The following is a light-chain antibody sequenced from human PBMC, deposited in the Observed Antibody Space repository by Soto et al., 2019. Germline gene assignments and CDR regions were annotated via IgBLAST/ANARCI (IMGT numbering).Light chain of an antibody. Sequence: IALTQCPGTLSLSPGERATLSWGASQTVNSDYLAWFQQRPCQAPRLVIFATSRRATDIPDRFSVSGSGTDFTLAIRRLETEDFAVYDCHQFGYSPRTFCQGPKVDIK. CDR3: HQFGYSPRT. J-gene: IGKJ1*01. CDR1: QTVNSDY. V-gene: IGKV3-20*01. CDR2: ATS.